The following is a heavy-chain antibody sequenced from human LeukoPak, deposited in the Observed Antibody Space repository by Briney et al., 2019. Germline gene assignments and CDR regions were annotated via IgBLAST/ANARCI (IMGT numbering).Heavy chain of an antibody. V-gene: IGHV3-23*01. J-gene: IGHJ4*02. CDR3: AKRGVVTRVILVGFHKEAYYFDS. D-gene: IGHD3-22*01. Sequence: PGGSLRLSCAVSGITRSNYGMSWVRQAPGKGLEWVAGISGSGGSTNYADSVKGRFTISRDNPKNTLYLKMTILRAEDTAVYFCAKRGVVTRVILVGFHKEAYYFDSWGQGALVTVSS. CDR1: GITRSNYG. CDR2: ISGSGGST.